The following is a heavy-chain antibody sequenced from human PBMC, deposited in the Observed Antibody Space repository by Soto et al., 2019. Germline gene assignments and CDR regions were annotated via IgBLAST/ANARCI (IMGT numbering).Heavy chain of an antibody. D-gene: IGHD2-2*01. Sequence: EVQLVESGGRLVQPGRSLRLSCVGTGLNFDDFAMHWVRQAPGKGLEWVSGITWNSRVLAYADSVKGRFTISRDNARNSLYLQMDSLRDEDTALYYCARDLGRTAAGYYYYYAMDVWGQGTTVTVSS. CDR2: ITWNSRVL. CDR3: ARDLGRTAAGYYYYYAMDV. CDR1: GLNFDDFA. J-gene: IGHJ6*02. V-gene: IGHV3-9*01.